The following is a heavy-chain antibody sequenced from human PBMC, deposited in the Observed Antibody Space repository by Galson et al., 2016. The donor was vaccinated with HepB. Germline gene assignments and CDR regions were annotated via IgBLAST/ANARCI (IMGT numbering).Heavy chain of an antibody. CDR2: IIPFFGAA. CDR3: ARGLNEIHLWYTHYYYHLDV. J-gene: IGHJ6*01. Sequence: SVKVSCKASGGTFSSYAISWVRQAPGQRLEWMGGIIPFFGAANYAQEFQGRVTITADESTSTAYMELSSLRSEDTAVYYCARGLNEIHLWYTHYYYHLDVWGQGTTVIVSS. CDR1: GGTFSSYA. D-gene: IGHD5-18*01. V-gene: IGHV1-69*13.